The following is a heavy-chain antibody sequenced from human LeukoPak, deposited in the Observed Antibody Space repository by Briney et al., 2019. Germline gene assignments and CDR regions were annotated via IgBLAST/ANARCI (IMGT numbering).Heavy chain of an antibody. V-gene: IGHV3-21*01. CDR2: ISSSSSYI. J-gene: IGHJ5*02. D-gene: IGHD6-6*01. CDR3: ARELYSSSSGVGFDP. CDR1: GFTFSSYS. Sequence: GGSLRLSCAASGFTFSSYSMNWVRQAPGKGLEWVSSISSSSSYIYYADSVKGRFTISRDNAKNSLYLQMNSLRAEDTAVYYCARELYSSSSGVGFDPWGQGTLVTVSS.